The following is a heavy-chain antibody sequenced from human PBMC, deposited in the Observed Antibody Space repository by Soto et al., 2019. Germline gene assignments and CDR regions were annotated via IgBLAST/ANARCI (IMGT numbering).Heavy chain of an antibody. V-gene: IGHV4-31*03. J-gene: IGHJ4*02. CDR3: ARGRGILATITRSLLFDY. Sequence: QVQLQESGPGLVKPSQTLSLTCTVSGGSISSGGYYWSWIRQHPGKGLEWIGYIYYSGSTYYNPSLKSRVTVSVDTSKNQFSLKLSSVTAADTAVYYCARGRGILATITRSLLFDYWGQGTLVTVSS. CDR2: IYYSGST. CDR1: GGSISSGGYY. D-gene: IGHD5-12*01.